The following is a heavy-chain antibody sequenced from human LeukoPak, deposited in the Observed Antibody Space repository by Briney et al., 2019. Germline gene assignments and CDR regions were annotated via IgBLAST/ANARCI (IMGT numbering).Heavy chain of an antibody. CDR2: TSGSGGST. V-gene: IGHV3-23*01. J-gene: IGHJ5*02. CDR3: ARTQQWLVSGFDP. Sequence: PGGSLRLSCAASGFTFSSYAMSWVRQAPGKGLEWVSATSGSGGSTYYADSVKGRFTISRDNSKNTLYLQMNSLRAEDTAVYYCARTQQWLVSGFDPWGQGTLVTVSS. CDR1: GFTFSSYA. D-gene: IGHD6-19*01.